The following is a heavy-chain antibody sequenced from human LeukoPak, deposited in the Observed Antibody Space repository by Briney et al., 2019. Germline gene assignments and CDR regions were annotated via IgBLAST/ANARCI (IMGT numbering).Heavy chain of an antibody. D-gene: IGHD3-16*01. Sequence: SETLSLTCTVSGVSVSSGGYDWSWIRQPPGKGLEWIGYSYNTGITNYNLSLESRVTIALDTSKNQFSLNLRSVTAADTAVYFCARVRWGNPLEKEHYWGQGTLVTVFS. CDR2: SYNTGIT. V-gene: IGHV4-61*08. J-gene: IGHJ4*02. CDR1: GVSVSSGGYD. CDR3: ARVRWGNPLEKEHY.